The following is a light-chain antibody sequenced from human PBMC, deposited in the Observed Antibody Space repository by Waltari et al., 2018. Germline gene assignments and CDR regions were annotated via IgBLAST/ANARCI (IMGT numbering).Light chain of an antibody. Sequence: SYELTQPPSVSVSPGQTASITCSGEKLGDKYVCWYQQKPGQSPVVVIYQDTKRPSGIPGRISGSNSGNTATLTISGTQAMDEADYYCQAWDSSVVFGGGTKLTVL. CDR1: KLGDKY. CDR2: QDT. J-gene: IGLJ2*01. CDR3: QAWDSSVV. V-gene: IGLV3-1*01.